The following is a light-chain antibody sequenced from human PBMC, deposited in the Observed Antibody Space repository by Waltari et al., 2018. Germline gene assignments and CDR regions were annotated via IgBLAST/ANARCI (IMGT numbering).Light chain of an antibody. J-gene: IGKJ2*01. CDR2: WES. CDR3: QQYYGVPYT. Sequence: DFVMTQSPDSLAVSLGERATINCKSSQTLLYSANKKDYLAWYQQKRGQPSQLIITWESVRKSGVPDRFSGSGSGTDFTLTISSLQAEDVAVYYCQQYYGVPYTFGQGTKLEIK. CDR1: QTLLYSANKKDY. V-gene: IGKV4-1*01.